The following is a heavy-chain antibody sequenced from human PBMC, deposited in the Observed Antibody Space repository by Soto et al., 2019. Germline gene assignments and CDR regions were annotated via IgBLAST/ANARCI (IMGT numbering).Heavy chain of an antibody. Sequence: ASVKVSCKASGGTFNNYALSWVRQAPGQGLEWMGGIIPIFNSASYAQKFQGRVTITADDSTSTAYMGLRSLRPDDTAVYYCAREVTVASYSFDFWGQGTLVTVSS. CDR1: GGTFNNYA. CDR2: IIPIFNSA. CDR3: AREVTVASYSFDF. J-gene: IGHJ4*02. D-gene: IGHD5-12*01. V-gene: IGHV1-69*13.